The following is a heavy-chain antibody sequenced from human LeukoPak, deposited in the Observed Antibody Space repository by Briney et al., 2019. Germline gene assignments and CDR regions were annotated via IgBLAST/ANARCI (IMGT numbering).Heavy chain of an antibody. J-gene: IGHJ4*02. CDR1: GFTFSSYS. V-gene: IGHV3-21*01. Sequence: GGSLRLSCAASGFTFSSYSMNWVRQAPGKGLEWVSSISSSSSYIYYADSVKGRFTISRDNAKNTLYLQMNSLRAEDTAIYYCARDVGEYQILGFDYWGQGTLVTVSS. CDR2: ISSSSSYI. CDR3: ARDVGEYQILGFDY. D-gene: IGHD3-10*01.